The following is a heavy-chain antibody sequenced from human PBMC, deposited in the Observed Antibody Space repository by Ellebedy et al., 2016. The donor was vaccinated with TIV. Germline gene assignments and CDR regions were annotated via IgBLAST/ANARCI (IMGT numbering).Heavy chain of an antibody. D-gene: IGHD1-26*01. J-gene: IGHJ3*01. CDR1: GFTFSNYG. Sequence: PGGSLRLSCEASGFTFSNYGMHWVRQAPGKGLEWVAFISNEGSTRYNTDSVKDRFTISRDNSKNTLYLQMDSLRAEDTAVYYCAKDIDSGSYDLDASDVWGQGTKVTVSS. CDR2: ISNEGSTR. CDR3: AKDIDSGSYDLDASDV. V-gene: IGHV3-30*18.